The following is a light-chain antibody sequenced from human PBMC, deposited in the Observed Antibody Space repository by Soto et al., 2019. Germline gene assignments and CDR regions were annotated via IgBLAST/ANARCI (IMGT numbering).Light chain of an antibody. CDR1: QSLSDN. J-gene: IGKJ1*01. CDR3: QQYGSSPT. Sequence: EIVMTQSPATLAVSPGETATLSCKASQSLSDNLAWYQQKPGQAPRLLIFRASTRATGVPARFRGSGSGTEFTLTISGLQSEDFAVYYCQQYGSSPTFGQGTKVEIK. V-gene: IGKV3-15*01. CDR2: RAS.